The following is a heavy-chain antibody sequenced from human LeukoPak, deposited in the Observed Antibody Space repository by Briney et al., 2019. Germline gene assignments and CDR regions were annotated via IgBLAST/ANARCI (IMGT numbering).Heavy chain of an antibody. Sequence: SGTLSLTCTVSGGSISSYYWSWIRQPAGKGLEWIGRIYTSGSTNYNPSLKSRVTISVDTSKNQFSLKLSSVTAADTAMYYCARGDYDFWSGSIEYFQHWGQGTLVTVSS. CDR2: IYTSGST. CDR3: ARGDYDFWSGSIEYFQH. V-gene: IGHV4-4*07. CDR1: GGSISSYY. D-gene: IGHD3-3*01. J-gene: IGHJ1*01.